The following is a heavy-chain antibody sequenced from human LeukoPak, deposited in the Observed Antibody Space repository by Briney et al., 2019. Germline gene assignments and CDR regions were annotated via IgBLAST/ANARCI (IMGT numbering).Heavy chain of an antibody. CDR3: ARGNSSGWSYFDY. CDR2: ISYDGSNK. V-gene: IGHV3-30-3*01. D-gene: IGHD6-19*01. J-gene: IGHJ4*02. Sequence: GGSLRLSCAASGFTFSSYAMHWVRQAPGKGLEWVAVISYDGSNKYYADSVKGRFTISRDNSKNTLYLQMNSLRAEDTAVYYCARGNSSGWSYFDYWGRGTLVTVSS. CDR1: GFTFSSYA.